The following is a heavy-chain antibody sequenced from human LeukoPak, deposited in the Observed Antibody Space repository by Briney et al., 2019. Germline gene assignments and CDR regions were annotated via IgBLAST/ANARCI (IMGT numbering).Heavy chain of an antibody. CDR3: AKAGIAVPATPEY. Sequence: GGSLRLSCAASGFTFSSYAMNWVRQAPGKGLEWVSVISSSGGTTYYSDSVKGRFIISRDNSKNTLYLQMNGLRAEDTAVYYCAKAGIAVPATPEYCGQGTQVTVSS. V-gene: IGHV3-23*01. D-gene: IGHD6-19*01. CDR1: GFTFSSYA. J-gene: IGHJ4*02. CDR2: ISSSGGTT.